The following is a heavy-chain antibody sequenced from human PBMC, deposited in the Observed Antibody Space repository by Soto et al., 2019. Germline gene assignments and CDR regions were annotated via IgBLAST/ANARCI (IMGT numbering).Heavy chain of an antibody. D-gene: IGHD6-19*01. CDR1: GGTFSSYT. V-gene: IGHV1-69*08. Sequence: QVQLVQSGAEVKKPGSSVKVSCKASGGTFSSYTISWVRQAPGQGLEWMGRIIPILGIANYAQKFQGRVTITADKSTSTAYMELSSLRSEDTAVYYCAREWYSSEYSSGWPYYFDYWGQGTLVTVSS. J-gene: IGHJ4*02. CDR3: AREWYSSEYSSGWPYYFDY. CDR2: IIPILGIA.